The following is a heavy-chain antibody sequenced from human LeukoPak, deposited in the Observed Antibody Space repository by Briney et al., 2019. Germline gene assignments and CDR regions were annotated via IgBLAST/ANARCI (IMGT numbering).Heavy chain of an antibody. J-gene: IGHJ5*02. CDR3: ARVSGDYGDPKRSDWFDP. CDR2: IYYSGST. Sequence: SETLSLTCTVSGGSISSYYWSWIRQPPGKGLEWIGYIYYSGSTNYNPSLKSRVTVSVDTSKNQFSLKLSSVTAADTAVYYCARVSGDYGDPKRSDWFDPWGQGTLVTVSS. D-gene: IGHD4-17*01. V-gene: IGHV4-59*01. CDR1: GGSISSYY.